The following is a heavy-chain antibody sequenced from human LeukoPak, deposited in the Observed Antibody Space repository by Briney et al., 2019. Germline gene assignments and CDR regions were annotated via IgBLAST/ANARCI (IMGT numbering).Heavy chain of an antibody. V-gene: IGHV3-13*01. CDR3: ARADLRGYSLDY. D-gene: IGHD5-18*01. Sequence: GGSLRLSCAASGFTFSSYDMHWVRQTTGRGLEWVSGIGTAGDTYSPGSVKGRFTISRENAKNSLYLQMNSLRAGDTAVCYCARADLRGYSLDYWGQGILVTVSS. CDR1: GFTFSSYD. CDR2: IGTAGDT. J-gene: IGHJ4*02.